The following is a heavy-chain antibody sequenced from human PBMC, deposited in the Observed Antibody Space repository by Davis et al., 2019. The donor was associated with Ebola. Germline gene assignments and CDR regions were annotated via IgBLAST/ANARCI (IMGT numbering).Heavy chain of an antibody. CDR2: INSDGSST. J-gene: IGHJ6*02. D-gene: IGHD2-2*01. CDR3: AKANRCSSTSCYWGYYYYGMDV. V-gene: IGHV3-74*01. CDR1: GFTFSSYW. Sequence: HTGGSLRLSCAASGFTFSSYWMHWVRHAPGKGLVWVSRINSDGSSTSYADSVKGRFTISRENAKNTLYLQMNSLRAEDTAVYYCAKANRCSSTSCYWGYYYYGMDVWGQGTTVTVSS.